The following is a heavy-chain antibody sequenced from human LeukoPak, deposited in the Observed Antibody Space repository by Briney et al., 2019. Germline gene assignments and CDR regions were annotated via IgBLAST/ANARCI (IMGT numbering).Heavy chain of an antibody. CDR2: ISWNSGSI. CDR1: GFTFDDYA. Sequence: GGSLRLSCAASGFTFDDYAMHWVRQAPWKGLEWVSGISWNSGSIGYADSVKGRFTISRDNAKNSLYLQMNSLRAEDTALYYCAKEGTTPFDYWGQGTLVTVSS. V-gene: IGHV3-9*01. J-gene: IGHJ4*02. CDR3: AKEGTTPFDY. D-gene: IGHD4-17*01.